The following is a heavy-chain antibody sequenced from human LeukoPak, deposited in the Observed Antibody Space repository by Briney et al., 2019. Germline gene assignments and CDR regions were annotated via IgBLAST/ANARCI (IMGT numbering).Heavy chain of an antibody. V-gene: IGHV3-53*01. J-gene: IGHJ6*03. CDR3: ARNFWSGFYSSFYKDV. CDR1: GFTVRSNY. D-gene: IGHD3-3*01. Sequence: GGSLRLSCAASGFTVRSNYMSWVRQAPGKGLEWVSVIYSGGNTYYADSVKGRFTISRDNSKNTLYLQMNSLRAEDTAVYYCARNFWSGFYSSFYKDVWGKGTTVTVSS. CDR2: IYSGGNT.